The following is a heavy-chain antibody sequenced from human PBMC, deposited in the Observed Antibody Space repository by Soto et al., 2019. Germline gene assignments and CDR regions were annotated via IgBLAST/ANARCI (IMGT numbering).Heavy chain of an antibody. J-gene: IGHJ4*02. D-gene: IGHD2-15*01. CDR3: ATMGTPATGLYFFDY. V-gene: IGHV4-39*01. CDR2: IYYRGST. Sequence: NPSETLSLTCTVSGGSISSNFYYWGWIRQPPGKGLQWIGNIYYRGSTNYNPSLKSPVTISVDTSKNQFSLKLSSVTAADTAVYYCATMGTPATGLYFFDYWGQGSLVTVSS. CDR1: GGSISSNFYY.